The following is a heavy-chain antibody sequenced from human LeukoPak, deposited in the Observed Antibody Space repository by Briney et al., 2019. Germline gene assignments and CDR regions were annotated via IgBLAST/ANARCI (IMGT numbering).Heavy chain of an antibody. J-gene: IGHJ4*02. V-gene: IGHV1-69*01. CDR3: AGAYSGYDFFDY. CDR1: GGTFSRYA. D-gene: IGHD5-12*01. CDR2: IIPIFGTA. Sequence: SVKVSCKASGGTFSRYAISWVRQAPGQGLEWMGGIIPIFGTANYAQKFQGRVTITADESTSTAYMEVSSLRSEDTAVYYCAGAYSGYDFFDYWGQGILVTVSS.